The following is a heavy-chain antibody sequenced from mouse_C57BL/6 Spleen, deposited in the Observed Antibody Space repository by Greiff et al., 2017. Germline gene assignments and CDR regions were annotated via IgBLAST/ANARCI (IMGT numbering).Heavy chain of an antibody. CDR2: ISYDGSN. D-gene: IGHD2-5*01. J-gene: IGHJ4*01. CDR1: GYSITSGYY. CDR3: ATYYSNYDAMDY. Sequence: EVKLMESGPGLVKPSQSLSLTCSVTGYSITSGYYWNWIRQFPGNKLEWMGYISYDGSNNYNPSLKTRISITRDTSKNQFFLKLNSVTTEDTATYYCATYYSNYDAMDYWGQGTSVTVSS. V-gene: IGHV3-6*01.